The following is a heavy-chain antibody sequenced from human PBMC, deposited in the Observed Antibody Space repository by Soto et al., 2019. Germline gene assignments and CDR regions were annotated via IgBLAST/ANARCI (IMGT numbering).Heavy chain of an antibody. D-gene: IGHD6-6*01. CDR3: ARGGDRPDPYYFDY. CDR2: INAGNGNT. J-gene: IGHJ4*02. CDR1: GYTFTSYA. Sequence: ASVKVSCKASGYTFTSYAMHWVRQAPGQRLEWMGWINAGNGNTKYSQKFQGRVTITRDTSASTAYMELSSLRSEDTAVYYCARGGDRPDPYYFDYWGQGSMFTVSS. V-gene: IGHV1-3*01.